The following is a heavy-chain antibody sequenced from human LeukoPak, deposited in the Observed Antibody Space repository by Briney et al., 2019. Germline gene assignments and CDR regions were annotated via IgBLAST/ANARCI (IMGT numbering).Heavy chain of an antibody. CDR2: ISSSSSYI. CDR1: GFTFSSYS. J-gene: IGHJ4*02. D-gene: IGHD3-9*01. V-gene: IGHV3-21*01. CDR3: ARPSTYYDILTGYYGAFDY. Sequence: PGGSLRLSCAASGFTFSSYSMNWVRQAPGKGLEWVSSISSSSSYIYYADSVKGRFTISRDNAKNSLYLQMNSLRAEDTAVYYCARPSTYYDILTGYYGAFDYWGQGTLVTVSS.